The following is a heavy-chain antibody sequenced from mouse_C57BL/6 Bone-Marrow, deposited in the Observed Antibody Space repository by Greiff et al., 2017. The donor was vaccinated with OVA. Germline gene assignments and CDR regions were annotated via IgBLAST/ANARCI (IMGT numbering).Heavy chain of an antibody. CDR3: ANHYYGLYFDY. CDR1: GYTFTSYW. Sequence: QVQLQQSGAELVKPGASVKLSCKASGYTFTSYWMHWVKQRPGQGLEWIGMIHPNSGSTNYNEKFKSKATLTVDKSSSTAYMQLSSLTSEDSAVYYCANHYYGLYFDYWGQGTTLTVSS. D-gene: IGHD1-2*01. J-gene: IGHJ2*01. V-gene: IGHV1-64*01. CDR2: IHPNSGST.